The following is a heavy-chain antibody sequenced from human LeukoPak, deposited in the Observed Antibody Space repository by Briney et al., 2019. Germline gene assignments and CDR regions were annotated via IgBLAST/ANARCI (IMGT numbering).Heavy chain of an antibody. CDR3: ARDPSNSSGYHAHFDS. J-gene: IGHJ4*02. CDR2: ISCYNGDT. V-gene: IGHV1-18*01. D-gene: IGHD3-22*01. CDR1: GYTFTHHG. Sequence: GASVKVSCKASGYTFTHHGISWVRQAPGQGLEWMGWISCYNGDTMYAQNVQGRATMTTDTSTRTAYIELRSLRSDDTAMYYCARDPSNSSGYHAHFDSWGQGTLVTVSS.